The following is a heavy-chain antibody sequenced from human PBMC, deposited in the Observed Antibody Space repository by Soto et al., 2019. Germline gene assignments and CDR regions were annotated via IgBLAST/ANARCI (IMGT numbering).Heavy chain of an antibody. CDR3: AKDLLWLLDPFDY. J-gene: IGHJ4*02. CDR1: GFTFSSYA. Sequence: PGGSLILSCAASGFTFSSYAMSWVRQAPGKGLEWVSAISGSGGSTYYADSVKGRFTISRDNSKNTLYLQMNSLRAEDTAVYYCAKDLLWLLDPFDYWGQGTLVTVSS. CDR2: ISGSGGST. D-gene: IGHD5-18*01. V-gene: IGHV3-23*01.